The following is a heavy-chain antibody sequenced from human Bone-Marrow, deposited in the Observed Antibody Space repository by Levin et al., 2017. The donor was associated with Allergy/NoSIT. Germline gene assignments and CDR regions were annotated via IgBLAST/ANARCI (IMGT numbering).Heavy chain of an antibody. CDR3: AVMGKWFGKQIPFDY. V-gene: IGHV4-39*01. J-gene: IGHJ4*02. D-gene: IGHD3-10*01. Sequence: ASETLSLTCTVSGDSISSNNYYWGWIRQPPGKGLEWIATIYYGGSTYYNPSLQSRVTISVDTSKNQFSLKLSSVTAADTAVYFCAVMGKWFGKQIPFDYWGQGTLVTVSS. CDR1: GDSISSNNYY. CDR2: IYYGGST.